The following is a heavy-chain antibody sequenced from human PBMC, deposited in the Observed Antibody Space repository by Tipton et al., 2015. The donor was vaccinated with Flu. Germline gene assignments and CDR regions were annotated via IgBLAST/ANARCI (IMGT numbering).Heavy chain of an antibody. J-gene: IGHJ1*01. Sequence: TLSLTCNVSDDAINNNDYYWGWVRLPPGKGLEWIGIVHYTGYTFYNPSLNSRLTISVDTSKNQFSLKLDSVTAADTAIYYCARSPRASNMRVAEYFQDWGQGTLVTASS. CDR3: ARSPRASNMRVAEYFQD. CDR2: VHYTGYT. V-gene: IGHV4-39*01. CDR1: DDAINNNDYY. D-gene: IGHD3-22*01.